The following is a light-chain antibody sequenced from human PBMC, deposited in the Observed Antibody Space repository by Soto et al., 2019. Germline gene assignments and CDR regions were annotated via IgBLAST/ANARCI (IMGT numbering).Light chain of an antibody. CDR1: SIDIRSSNL. CDR3: CSFARSTSFYV. Sequence: SVVPRPKHVSCSPRLPYSLYFSLTSIDIRSSNLVPCYQQHPGKAPKLIIFEGDRRPSGVSGRFSGSKSGNTASLTISGLQAEDEADYYCCSFARSTSFYVFGTGTKVTV. J-gene: IGLJ1*01. CDR2: EGD. V-gene: IGLV2-23*01.